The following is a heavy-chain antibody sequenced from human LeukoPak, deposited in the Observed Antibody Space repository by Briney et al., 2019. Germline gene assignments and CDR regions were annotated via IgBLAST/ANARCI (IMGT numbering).Heavy chain of an antibody. V-gene: IGHV3-53*04. CDR3: ARVSGFYGSGSFHFDY. Sequence: GGSLRLSCAASGFTVSSNYMSWVRQAPGKGLEWVSVIYSGGSTYYADSVKGRFTISRHNSKNTLYLQMNSLRAEDTAVYYCARVSGFYGSGSFHFDYWGQGTLVTVSS. CDR2: IYSGGST. J-gene: IGHJ4*02. CDR1: GFTVSSNY. D-gene: IGHD3-10*01.